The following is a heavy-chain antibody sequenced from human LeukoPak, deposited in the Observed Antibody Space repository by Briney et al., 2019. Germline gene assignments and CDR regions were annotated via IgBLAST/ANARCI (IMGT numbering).Heavy chain of an antibody. D-gene: IGHD3-10*01. CDR2: IKQDGSEK. J-gene: IGHJ4*02. V-gene: IGHV3-7*01. Sequence: GGSLRLSCAASGFTFSSYWMHWVRQAPGRGLEWVANIKQDGSEKYYVDSVKGRFTISRDNAKNSLYLQMNSLRAEDTAVYYCARDSYYYGTGFDYWGQGALVTVSS. CDR1: GFTFSSYW. CDR3: ARDSYYYGTGFDY.